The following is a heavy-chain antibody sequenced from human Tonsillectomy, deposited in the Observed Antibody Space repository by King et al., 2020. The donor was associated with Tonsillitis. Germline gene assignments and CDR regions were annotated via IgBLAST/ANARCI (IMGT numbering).Heavy chain of an antibody. V-gene: IGHV3-30*18. J-gene: IGHJ6*02. D-gene: IGHD2-2*01. CDR2: ISYDGSNK. CDR1: GFTFSSHG. Sequence: VQLVESGGGVVQPGRSLRLSCAASGFTFSSHGMHWVRQAPGKGLEWVAVISYDGSNKYYADSVKGRFTISRDNSKNTLYLQMNSLRAEDTAVYYCAKDLGQVVVVPYGMDVCGQGTTVTVSS. CDR3: AKDLGQVVVVPYGMDV.